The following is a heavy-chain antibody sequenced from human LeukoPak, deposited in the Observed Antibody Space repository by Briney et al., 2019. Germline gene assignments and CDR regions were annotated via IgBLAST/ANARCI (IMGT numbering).Heavy chain of an antibody. D-gene: IGHD3/OR15-3a*01. Sequence: GGSLRLSCAASGFTFSSYWMSWVRQAPGKGLEWVANIKQDGSEKYYVDSVKGRFTISRDNAKNSLYLQMNSLRAEDTAVYYCGREERSAGTGYFDYWGKGTLVTVS. CDR3: GREERSAGTGYFDY. V-gene: IGHV3-7*03. J-gene: IGHJ4*02. CDR2: IKQDGSEK. CDR1: GFTFSSYW.